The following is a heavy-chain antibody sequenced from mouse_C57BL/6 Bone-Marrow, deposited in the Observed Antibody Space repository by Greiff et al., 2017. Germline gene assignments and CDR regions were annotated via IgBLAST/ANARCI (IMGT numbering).Heavy chain of an antibody. D-gene: IGHD2-3*01. Sequence: EVQLQQSGPELVKPGASVKISCKASGYTFTDYYMNWVKQSHGKSLEWIGDINPNNGGTSYNQKFKGKATLTVDKSSSTAYMALRSLTSEDSAVYYCARRDDGNSCWYFDVWGTGTTVTVSS. CDR3: ARRDDGNSCWYFDV. J-gene: IGHJ1*03. CDR1: GYTFTDYY. V-gene: IGHV1-26*01. CDR2: INPNNGGT.